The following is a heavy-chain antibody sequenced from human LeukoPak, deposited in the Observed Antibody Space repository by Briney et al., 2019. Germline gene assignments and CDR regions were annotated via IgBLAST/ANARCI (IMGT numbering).Heavy chain of an antibody. CDR3: ARGGVAAAGTHDYYYYGMDV. CDR1: GGSFSGYY. D-gene: IGHD6-13*01. V-gene: IGHV4-34*01. J-gene: IGHJ6*02. CDR2: INHSGST. Sequence: SETLSLTCAVYGGSFSGYYCSWIRQPPGKGLEWIGEINHSGSTNYNPSLKSRVTISVDTSKNQFSLKLSSVTAADTAVYYCARGGVAAAGTHDYYYYGMDVWGQGTTVTVSS.